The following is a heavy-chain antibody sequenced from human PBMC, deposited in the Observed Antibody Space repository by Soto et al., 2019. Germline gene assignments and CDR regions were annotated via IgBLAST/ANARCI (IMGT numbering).Heavy chain of an antibody. CDR1: GFTFSSYV. J-gene: IGHJ5*02. CDR2: ISGSGGST. D-gene: IGHD2-2*01. Sequence: GGSLRLSCAASGFTFSSYVMSWVRQAPGKGLEWVSAISGSGGSTYYADSVKGRFTISRDNSKNTLYLQMNSLRAEDTVVYYCAKDGYQLLSIGNWFDPWGQGTLVTVSS. V-gene: IGHV3-23*01. CDR3: AKDGYQLLSIGNWFDP.